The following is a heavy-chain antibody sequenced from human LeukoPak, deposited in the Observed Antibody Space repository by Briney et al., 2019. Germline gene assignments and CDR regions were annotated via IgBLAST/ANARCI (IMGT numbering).Heavy chain of an antibody. V-gene: IGHV3-30*02. CDR1: GFMFSTYG. CDR2: VRFDGNNI. J-gene: IGHJ4*02. Sequence: GGSLRLSCATSGFMFSTYGMHWVRQAPGKGLEWVTFVRFDGNNIYYRDSVKGRFTISRDNSKNTLYLQMNSLRAEDTALYYCAKGVRWELPLGSWGQGTLVTVSS. CDR3: AKGVRWELPLGS. D-gene: IGHD5-24*01.